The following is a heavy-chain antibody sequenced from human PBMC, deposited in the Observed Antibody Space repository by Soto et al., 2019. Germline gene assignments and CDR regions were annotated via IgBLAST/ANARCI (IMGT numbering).Heavy chain of an antibody. J-gene: IGHJ4*02. CDR2: ISGTGGST. V-gene: IGHV3-23*01. CDR1: GVTCSTSV. D-gene: IGHD5-18*01. CDR3: AKARYGYTYGSFDY. Sequence: GWSPRLACAASGVTCSTSVMSWVRQSPGKGLEWVSAISGTGGSTYYADSVKGRFTISRDNSKSTLYLQMNSLRAEDTAVYYCAKARYGYTYGSFDYWGQGTLVTVSS.